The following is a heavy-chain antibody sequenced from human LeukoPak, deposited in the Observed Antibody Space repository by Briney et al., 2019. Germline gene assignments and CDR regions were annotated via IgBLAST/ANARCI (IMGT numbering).Heavy chain of an antibody. CDR2: IHYSGST. CDR3: ARLKNWGGIQPYDY. J-gene: IGHJ4*02. Sequence: KASETLSLTCTVSGGSISSYYWSWIRQPPGKGLEWIGYIHYSGSTDYSPSLKSRLTISIDTSRNQFSLKLSSVTAADTAVYYCARLKNWGGIQPYDYWGQGTLVTVSS. V-gene: IGHV4-59*08. CDR1: GGSISSYY. D-gene: IGHD5-18*01.